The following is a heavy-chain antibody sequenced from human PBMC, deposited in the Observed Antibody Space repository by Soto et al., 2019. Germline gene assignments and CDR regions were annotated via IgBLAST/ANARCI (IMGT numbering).Heavy chain of an antibody. CDR2: IWYEVRNK. CDR3: VRAGSCRGGSCYPNLDFYGDYERFDY. V-gene: IGHV3-33*01. CDR1: DFAFSNYG. J-gene: IGHJ4*02. Sequence: PWGSLRLSCVASDFAFSNYGMHCVRQAPCKGLEWVALIWYEVRNKYDGDSGKGRFTVSRDNSKKTLYLQMNSLRADDTGVYYCVRAGSCRGGSCYPNLDFYGDYERFDYWGQATLVTVSS. D-gene: IGHD2-15*01.